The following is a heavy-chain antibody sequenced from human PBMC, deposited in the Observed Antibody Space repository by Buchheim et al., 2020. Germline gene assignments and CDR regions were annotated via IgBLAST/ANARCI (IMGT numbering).Heavy chain of an antibody. CDR2: ISGSGGST. CDR1: GFTFSSYA. Sequence: EVQLLESGGGLVQPGGSLRLSCAASGFTFSSYAMSWVRQAPGKGLEWVSAISGSGGSTYYADSVKGRFTISRDNSKNTLYLQMNSLRAEDTAVYYCAKSWNGYSSSSAQGGYFDYWGQGTL. V-gene: IGHV3-23*01. J-gene: IGHJ4*02. CDR3: AKSWNGYSSSSAQGGYFDY. D-gene: IGHD6-6*01.